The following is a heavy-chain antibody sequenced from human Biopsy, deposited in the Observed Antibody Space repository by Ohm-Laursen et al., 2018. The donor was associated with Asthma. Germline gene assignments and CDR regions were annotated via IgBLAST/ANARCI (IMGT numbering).Heavy chain of an antibody. CDR3: AKGEWELLEANFDY. J-gene: IGHJ4*02. Sequence: SLRLSCAASGFTFDDYAMHWVRQALGKGLAWVSAISGSGCSTYYADSAKGRFTISRDNAKNSLYLQMNSLRAEDTALYYCAKGEWELLEANFDYWGQGTLVTVSS. CDR2: ISGSGCST. D-gene: IGHD1-26*01. V-gene: IGHV3-9*01. CDR1: GFTFDDYA.